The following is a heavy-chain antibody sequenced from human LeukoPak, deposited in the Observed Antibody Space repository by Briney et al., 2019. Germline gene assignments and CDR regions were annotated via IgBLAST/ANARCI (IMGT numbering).Heavy chain of an antibody. J-gene: IGHJ6*02. D-gene: IGHD2-2*01. V-gene: IGHV3-9*01. CDR3: AKSGLSGSYYNYGMDV. CDR1: GFTFDDYA. Sequence: GRSLRLSCAASGFTFDDYAMHWVRQAPGKGLEWVSGISWNSGSIGYADSVKGRFTISRDNAKNSLYLQMNSLRAEDTALYYCAKSGLSGSYYNYGMDVWGQGTTVTVSS. CDR2: ISWNSGSI.